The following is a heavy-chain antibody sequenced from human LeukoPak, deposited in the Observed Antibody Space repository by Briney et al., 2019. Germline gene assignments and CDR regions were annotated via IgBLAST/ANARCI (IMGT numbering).Heavy chain of an antibody. J-gene: IGHJ6*03. Sequence: SETLSLTCAVYGGSFSGYYWSWIRQPPGKGLEWIGEINHSGSTNYNPSLKSRVTISVDTSENQFSLKLSSVTAADTAVYYCARQFRDYIWGSYRSPGYYYMDVWGRGTTVTVSS. CDR2: INHSGST. V-gene: IGHV4-34*01. D-gene: IGHD3-16*02. CDR1: GGSFSGYY. CDR3: ARQFRDYIWGSYRSPGYYYMDV.